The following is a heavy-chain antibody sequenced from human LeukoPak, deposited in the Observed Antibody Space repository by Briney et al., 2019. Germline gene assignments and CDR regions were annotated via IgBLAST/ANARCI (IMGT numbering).Heavy chain of an antibody. CDR3: TKRVKYGGTWDHFAD. J-gene: IGHJ4*02. Sequence: PGGSLRLSCAVSEFTFYNYRMSWVRRAPGKGLEWVSTVNADGGKTYYADSVKGRFTISRDNSKSTLILQMNSLRVEDTALYYCTKRVKYGGTWDHFADWGQGTLVTVSS. CDR2: VNADGGKT. CDR1: EFTFYNYR. V-gene: IGHV3-23*01. D-gene: IGHD1-26*01.